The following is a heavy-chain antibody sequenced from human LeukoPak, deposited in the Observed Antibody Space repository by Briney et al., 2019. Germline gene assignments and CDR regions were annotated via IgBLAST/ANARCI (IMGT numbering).Heavy chain of an antibody. J-gene: IGHJ5*02. CDR3: VKIAPDLP. CDR1: GFTFSSFG. CDR2: ISDNGGSI. V-gene: IGHV3-23*01. Sequence: GGTLRLSCAASGFTFSSFGMTWVRQAPGKGLEWVSAISDNGGSIFYADSVKGRFTISRDNSKNSLYLQMNSLRADDTAVYYCVKIAPDLPWGQGTLVTVS. D-gene: IGHD2-21*01.